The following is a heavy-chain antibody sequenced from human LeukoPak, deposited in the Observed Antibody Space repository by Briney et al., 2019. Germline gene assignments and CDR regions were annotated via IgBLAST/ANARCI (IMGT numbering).Heavy chain of an antibody. CDR2: IYYSGST. CDR3: ARGDYYDSDFDY. V-gene: IGHV4-59*01. J-gene: IGHJ4*02. CDR1: GGSISNYY. D-gene: IGHD3-22*01. Sequence: SETLSLICTVSGGSISNYYWSWIRQPPGKGLEWVEYIYYSGSTNYNPSLKSRVTISVDTSKNQFSLKLSSVTAADTAVYYCARGDYYDSDFDYWGQGTLVTVSS.